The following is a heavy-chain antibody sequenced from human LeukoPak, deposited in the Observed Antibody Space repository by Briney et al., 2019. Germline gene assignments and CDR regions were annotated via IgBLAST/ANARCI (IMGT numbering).Heavy chain of an antibody. V-gene: IGHV4-39*01. D-gene: IGHD3-10*01. CDR3: ARCTGSLFY. CDR1: GGSISISSYY. CDR2: IYYSGST. J-gene: IGHJ4*01. Sequence: PSETLSLTCTVPGGSISISSYYWGWIRHPPGKGLGWIGCIYYSGSTYYNPSLKAGFTISIKTSKSQFSLNLNSLTAADTPGYYCARCTGSLFYWGHRILVTVAS.